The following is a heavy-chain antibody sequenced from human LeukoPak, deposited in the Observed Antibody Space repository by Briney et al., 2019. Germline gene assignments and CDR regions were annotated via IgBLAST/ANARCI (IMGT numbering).Heavy chain of an antibody. CDR2: ISSDGGST. J-gene: IGHJ4*02. Sequence: GGSLRLSCSASGFTFSSYAMHWVREAPGKRLEFVSAISSDGGSTYYADSVKGRFTISRDNSKNTLYLQVSSLRAEDTAVYYCVKDRYCSSTGCYSAFEYWGQGTLVTVSS. V-gene: IGHV3-64D*09. D-gene: IGHD2-2*01. CDR3: VKDRYCSSTGCYSAFEY. CDR1: GFTFSSYA.